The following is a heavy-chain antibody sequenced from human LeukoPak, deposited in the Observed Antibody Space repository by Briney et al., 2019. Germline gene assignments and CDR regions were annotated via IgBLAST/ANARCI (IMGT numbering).Heavy chain of an antibody. V-gene: IGHV1-2*02. D-gene: IGHD4-17*01. CDR1: GYPFTGYY. J-gene: IGHJ6*03. CDR2: INSNSGGT. Sequence: GASVKVPCKASGYPFTGYYMHWVRQAPGQGLEWTGWINSNSGGTHYAQTLQGRVTVTRNTSIRTAYMELSSLRSEDTAVYYCGRAEAGSDYGDYYYYYMDVWGKGTTVTISS. CDR3: GRAEAGSDYGDYYYYYMDV.